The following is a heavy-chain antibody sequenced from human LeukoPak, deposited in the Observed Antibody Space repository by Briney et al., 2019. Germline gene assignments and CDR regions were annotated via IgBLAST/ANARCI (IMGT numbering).Heavy chain of an antibody. CDR2: ISSSSSTI. D-gene: IGHD6-13*01. CDR3: ANIAAAGIDY. V-gene: IGHV3-48*01. J-gene: IGHJ4*02. CDR1: GFTFSSYS. Sequence: GGSLRLSCAASGFTFSSYSMNWVRQAPGKGLEWVSYISSSSSTIYYADSVKGRFTISRDNSKNTLYLQMNSLRAEDTAVYYCANIAAAGIDYWGQGTLVTVSS.